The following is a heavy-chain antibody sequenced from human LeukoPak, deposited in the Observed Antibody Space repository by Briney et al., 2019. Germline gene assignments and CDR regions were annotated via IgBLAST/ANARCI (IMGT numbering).Heavy chain of an antibody. CDR2: ISSSGSTI. CDR1: GFTFSSYE. CDR3: ARDGVGSSSWTPNWFDP. J-gene: IGHJ5*02. D-gene: IGHD6-13*01. V-gene: IGHV3-48*03. Sequence: GGSLRLSCAASGFTFSSYEMNWVRQAPGKGLEWVSYISSSGSTIYYADSVKGRFTISRDNAKNSLYLQMNSLRVEDTAVYYCARDGVGSSSWTPNWFDPWGQGTLVTVSS.